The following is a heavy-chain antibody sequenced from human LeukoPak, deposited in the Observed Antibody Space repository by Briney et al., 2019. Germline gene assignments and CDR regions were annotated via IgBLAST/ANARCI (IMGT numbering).Heavy chain of an antibody. Sequence: SGGSLRLSCVASGLTVSSNYMNWVRQAPGKSLEWVAVIYSGGYTYYADSVKGRFTISRDNSKNTLYLQMNTLRTEDTAVYYCARIKTMLPAVNAFDIWGQGTLVTVSS. V-gene: IGHV3-53*01. CDR1: GLTVSSNY. D-gene: IGHD3-10*01. J-gene: IGHJ3*02. CDR2: IYSGGYT. CDR3: ARIKTMLPAVNAFDI.